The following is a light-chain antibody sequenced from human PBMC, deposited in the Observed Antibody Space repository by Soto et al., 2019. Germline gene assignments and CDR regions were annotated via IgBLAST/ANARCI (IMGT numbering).Light chain of an antibody. CDR3: QQSFSTPQT. CDR1: QSINIY. CDR2: VAS. J-gene: IGKJ4*01. V-gene: IGKV1-39*01. Sequence: DIQMAQSPSSLSASVVDSVTITFRASQSINIYLSWYQQSTGKAPKLLINVASTLPGGVPSRFSGSGSGTDFTLAISSLQTEDSATYYCQQSFSTPQTFGGGTKVDIK.